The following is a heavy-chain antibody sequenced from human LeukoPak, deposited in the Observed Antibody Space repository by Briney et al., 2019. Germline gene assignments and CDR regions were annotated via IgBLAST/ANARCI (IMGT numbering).Heavy chain of an antibody. J-gene: IGHJ4*02. D-gene: IGHD3-22*01. CDR1: GFTFSSQS. CDR2: ISSGSSAI. V-gene: IGHV3-48*04. Sequence: PGGSLRLSCAGSGFTFSSQSMNWVRQVPGKGLEWISYISSGSSAIYYADSVKGRFTISRDNAKNSLYLQMNSLRAEDTAVYYCARFRVKGYYDSSAWGSYYFDYWGQGTLVTVSS. CDR3: ARFRVKGYYDSSAWGSYYFDY.